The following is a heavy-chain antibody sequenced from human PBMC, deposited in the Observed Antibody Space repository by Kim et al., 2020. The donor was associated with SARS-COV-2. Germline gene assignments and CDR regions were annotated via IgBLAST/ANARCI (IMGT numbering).Heavy chain of an antibody. Sequence: YTPSLKSRVTISVDTSKNQFSLKLSSVTAADTAVYYCARGYYDSSGNFDYWGQGTLVTVSS. D-gene: IGHD3-22*01. V-gene: IGHV4-59*09. CDR3: ARGYYDSSGNFDY. J-gene: IGHJ4*02.